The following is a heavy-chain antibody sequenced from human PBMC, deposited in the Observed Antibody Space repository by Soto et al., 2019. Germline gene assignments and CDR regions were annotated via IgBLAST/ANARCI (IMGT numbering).Heavy chain of an antibody. CDR2: IYYSGST. J-gene: IGHJ3*02. V-gene: IGHV4-59*01. D-gene: IGHD6-19*01. CDR3: ARGSKDSSGWYLSHAFDI. CDR1: GGSISSYY. Sequence: QVQLQESGPGLVKPSETLSLTCTVSGGSISSYYWCWIRQPPGKGLEWIGYIYYSGSTNYNPSLKSRVTISVDTSKNQFSLKLSSVTAADTAVYYCARGSKDSSGWYLSHAFDIWGQGTMVTVSS.